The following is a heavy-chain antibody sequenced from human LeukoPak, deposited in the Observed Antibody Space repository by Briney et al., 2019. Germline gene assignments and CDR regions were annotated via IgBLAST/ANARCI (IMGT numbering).Heavy chain of an antibody. J-gene: IGHJ4*02. Sequence: SETLSLTCTVSGDSFTSVTDYWAWIRQPPGKGLEWIASGDYSGGTYYNPSLESRVAISADMSKNKISLKLTSVTGADTAVYYCARGVMGYYGSGSYDYWGQGTLVTVSS. D-gene: IGHD3-10*01. CDR1: GDSFTSVTDY. CDR2: GDYSGGT. CDR3: ARGVMGYYGSGSYDY. V-gene: IGHV4-39*07.